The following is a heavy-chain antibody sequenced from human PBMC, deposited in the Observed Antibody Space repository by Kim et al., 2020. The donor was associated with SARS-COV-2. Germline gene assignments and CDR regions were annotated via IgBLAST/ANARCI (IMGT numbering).Heavy chain of an antibody. CDR1: GFTVSSNY. CDR3: ARVEITMVRGVMSYYYYYGMDV. CDR2: IYSGGST. J-gene: IGHJ6*02. D-gene: IGHD3-10*01. Sequence: GGSLRLSCAASGFTVSSNYMSWVRQAPGKGLEWVSVIYSGGSTYYADSVKGRFTISRHNSKNTLYLQMNSLRAEDTAVYYCARVEITMVRGVMSYYYYYGMDVWGQGTTGTVSS. V-gene: IGHV3-53*04.